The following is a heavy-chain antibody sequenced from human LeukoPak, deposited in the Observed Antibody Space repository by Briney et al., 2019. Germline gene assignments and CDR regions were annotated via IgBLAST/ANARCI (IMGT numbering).Heavy chain of an antibody. V-gene: IGHV3-33*06. J-gene: IGHJ6*03. CDR2: IRDDGSNK. D-gene: IGHD3-16*01. Sequence: PGGSLRLSCAASGFTFSSYGMHWVRQAPGKGLEWVAVIRDDGSNKYYADSVKGRFTISRDNSKNTLYLQMNSMRAEDTAVYYCAKDGGYDTRYMVVWGKGKTVTVSS. CDR1: GFTFSSYG. CDR3: AKDGGYDTRYMVV.